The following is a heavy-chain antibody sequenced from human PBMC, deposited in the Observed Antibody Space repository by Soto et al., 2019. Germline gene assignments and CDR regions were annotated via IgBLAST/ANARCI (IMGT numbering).Heavy chain of an antibody. CDR1: GGTFSSYA. V-gene: IGHV1-69*06. D-gene: IGHD3-16*01. J-gene: IGHJ4*02. Sequence: QVQLVQSGAEVKKPGSSVKVSCKASGGTFSSYAISWVRQAPGQGLEWMGGIIPIFGTANYAQKFQGRVTITADKSTSTAYMEVSSLRSEDTAVYYCAREVRDYVWGSPIRVYFDYWGQGTLVTVSS. CDR3: AREVRDYVWGSPIRVYFDY. CDR2: IIPIFGTA.